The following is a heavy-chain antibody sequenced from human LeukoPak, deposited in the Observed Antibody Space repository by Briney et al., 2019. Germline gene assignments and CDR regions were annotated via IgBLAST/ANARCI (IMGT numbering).Heavy chain of an antibody. Sequence: SETLSLTCAVSGGSISSGGYSWSWIRQPPGKGLEWIGYIYHSGSTYYSPSLKSRVTISVDRSKNQFSLKLSSVTAADTAVYYCARGITMVREVNNSLFFDYWGQGTLVTVSS. CDR2: IYHSGST. CDR3: ARGITMVREVNNSLFFDY. J-gene: IGHJ4*02. D-gene: IGHD3-10*01. V-gene: IGHV4-30-2*01. CDR1: GGSISSGGYS.